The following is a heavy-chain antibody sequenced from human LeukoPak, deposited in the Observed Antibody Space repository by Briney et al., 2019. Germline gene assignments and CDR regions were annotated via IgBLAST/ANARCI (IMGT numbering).Heavy chain of an antibody. D-gene: IGHD2-15*01. V-gene: IGHV1-58*01. CDR1: GFTFTSSA. Sequence: SVKVSCKASGFTFTSSAVQWVRQARGQRLEWIGWIVVGSGNTNYAQKFQERVTITRDMSTSTAYMELSSLRSEDTAVYYCALRCPLSGGSCYGYAFDIWGQGTMVTVSS. J-gene: IGHJ3*02. CDR2: IVVGSGNT. CDR3: ALRCPLSGGSCYGYAFDI.